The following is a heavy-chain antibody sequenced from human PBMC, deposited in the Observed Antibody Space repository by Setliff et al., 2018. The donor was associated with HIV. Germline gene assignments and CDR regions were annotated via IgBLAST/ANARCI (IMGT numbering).Heavy chain of an antibody. CDR2: IYYSGST. Sequence: KASETLSLTCTVSGASISSHYWSWIRQPPGKGLEWIGYIYYSGSTNYNPSLKSRVTISVDTSKKRFSLKLRSVTAADTAVYYCARFAAAGAPGPTDFAYWGQGTLVTVSS. CDR1: GASISSHY. V-gene: IGHV4-59*11. CDR3: ARFAAAGAPGPTDFAY. D-gene: IGHD6-13*01. J-gene: IGHJ4*02.